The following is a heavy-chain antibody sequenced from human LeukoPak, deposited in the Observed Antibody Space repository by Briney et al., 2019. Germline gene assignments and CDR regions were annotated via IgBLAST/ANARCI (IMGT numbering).Heavy chain of an antibody. CDR2: IKQDGSQQ. V-gene: IGHV3-7*01. D-gene: IGHD3-3*01. J-gene: IGHJ4*02. CDR3: SNGIYDVSY. CDR1: GFTFTRYW. Sequence: GGSLRLSCTTSGFTFTRYWMAWVRQAPGKGLEWVANIKQDGSQQYYLPSVEGRFTVSRDNAKNSLYLQVHNLRADDTALYYCSNGIYDVSYWGQGTLVTVSS.